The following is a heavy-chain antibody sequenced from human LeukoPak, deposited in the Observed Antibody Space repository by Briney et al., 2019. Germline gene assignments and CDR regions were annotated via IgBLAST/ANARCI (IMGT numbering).Heavy chain of an antibody. CDR2: IRYVGINK. J-gene: IGHJ4*02. CDR1: GFTFSTYG. CDR3: AKDVLRYCSGGSCRIDY. Sequence: GSLRLSCAASGFTFSTYGMHWVRQAPGKGLEWVSFIRYVGINKYYADSVKGRFTISRDNSKNTLNLQMNSLRAEDTAVYYCAKDVLRYCSGGSCRIDYWGQGTLVTVSS. V-gene: IGHV3-30*02. D-gene: IGHD2-15*01.